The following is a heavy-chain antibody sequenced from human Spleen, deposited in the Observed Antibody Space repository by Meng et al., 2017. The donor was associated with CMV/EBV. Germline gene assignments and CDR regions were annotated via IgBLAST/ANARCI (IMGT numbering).Heavy chain of an antibody. CDR2: ICGCDGCT. J-gene: IGHJ4*02. V-gene: IGHV3-23*01. CDR3: AKGLVVPAAIRYFFDF. CDR1: GVTFWCFC. Sequence: SGVTFWCFCMRWVRQGSGQVLVWFSAICGCDGCTCYADSVWGRFTISRDDSKNTLYLQMNSLRAAYTAVYYCAKGLVVPAAIRYFFDFWGQGTLVTVSS. D-gene: IGHD2-2*02.